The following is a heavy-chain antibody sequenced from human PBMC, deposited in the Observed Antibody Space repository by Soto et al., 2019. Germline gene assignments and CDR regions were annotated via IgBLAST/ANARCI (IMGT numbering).Heavy chain of an antibody. J-gene: IGHJ4*02. Sequence: SETLSLTCTVSGGTISSYYWSWIRQPPGKGLEWIGYIYYSGSTNYNPSLKSRVTISVDTSKNQFSLKLSSVTAADTAVYYCARQMDHADLDYWGQGTLVTLSS. V-gene: IGHV4-59*08. CDR3: ARQMDHADLDY. CDR2: IYYSGST. CDR1: GGTISSYY. D-gene: IGHD2-2*01.